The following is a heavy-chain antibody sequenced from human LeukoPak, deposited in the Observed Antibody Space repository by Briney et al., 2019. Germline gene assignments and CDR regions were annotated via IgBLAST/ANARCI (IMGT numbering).Heavy chain of an antibody. D-gene: IGHD1-14*01. CDR3: ASWGTTTRNDY. J-gene: IGHJ4*02. CDR2: ISSSGSTI. V-gene: IGHV3-11*01. Sequence: GGSLRLTCAASGFTFSDYYMSWIRQAPGKGLEWVSYISSSGSTIYYADSVKGRFTISRDNAKNSLYLQMNSLRAEDTAVYYCASWGTTTRNDYWGQGTLVTVSS. CDR1: GFTFSDYY.